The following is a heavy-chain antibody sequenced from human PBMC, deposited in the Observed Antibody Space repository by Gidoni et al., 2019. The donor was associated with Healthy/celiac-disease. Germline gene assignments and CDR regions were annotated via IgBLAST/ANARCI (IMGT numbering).Heavy chain of an antibody. V-gene: IGHV3-23*01. CDR2: ISGSGGST. J-gene: IGHJ4*02. CDR1: GFTRSSYA. CDR3: AKAHSWLPLEHYFDY. D-gene: IGHD5-12*01. Sequence: EGQLLESGGGLVQPGGYLRLSWAAPGFTRSSYAMSWVRQAPGKGLEGVSAISGSGGSTYYADSVKGRFTISRDNSKNTLYLQMTSLRAEDTAVYYCAKAHSWLPLEHYFDYWGQGTLVTVSS.